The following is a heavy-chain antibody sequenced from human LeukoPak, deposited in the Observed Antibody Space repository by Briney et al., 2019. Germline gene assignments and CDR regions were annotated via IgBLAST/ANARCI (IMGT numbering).Heavy chain of an antibody. CDR1: GGSISSYY. J-gene: IGHJ4*02. D-gene: IGHD6-19*01. CDR2: IHYSGST. Sequence: SETLSLTCTVSGGSISSYYWSWIRQSPGKGLEWIGYIHYSGSTFYNPSLKSRLTISIDTSNNQFSLKLSSVTAADTAVYYCARVAPGGGSGWEFDYWGQGTLVTVSS. V-gene: IGHV4-59*12. CDR3: ARVAPGGGSGWEFDY.